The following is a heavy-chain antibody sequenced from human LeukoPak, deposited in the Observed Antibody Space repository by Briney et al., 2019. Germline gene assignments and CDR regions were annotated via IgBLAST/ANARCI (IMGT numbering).Heavy chain of an antibody. CDR2: ISAYNGNT. D-gene: IGHD6-13*01. CDR3: ARVHRTRQLAASDY. V-gene: IGHV1-18*01. J-gene: IGHJ4*02. Sequence: ASVKVSCKASGYTFTSYGISWVRQAPGQGLEWMGWISAYNGNTNYAQKLQGRVTMTTDTSTSTAYMELRSLRSDDTAVYYCARVHRTRQLAASDYWGQGTLVTVSS. CDR1: GYTFTSYG.